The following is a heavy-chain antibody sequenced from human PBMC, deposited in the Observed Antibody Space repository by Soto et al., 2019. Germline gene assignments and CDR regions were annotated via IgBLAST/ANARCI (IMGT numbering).Heavy chain of an antibody. CDR2: ISSSGSTI. CDR1: GFTFSSYE. D-gene: IGHD2-8*01. Sequence: GGSLRLSCAASGFTFSSYEMNWVRQAPGKGLEWVSYISSSGSTIYYADSVKGRFTISRDNAKNSLYLQMNSLRAEDTAVYYCANLGGYCTNGVCFDFGYWGQGTLVTVSS. V-gene: IGHV3-48*03. CDR3: ANLGGYCTNGVCFDFGY. J-gene: IGHJ4*02.